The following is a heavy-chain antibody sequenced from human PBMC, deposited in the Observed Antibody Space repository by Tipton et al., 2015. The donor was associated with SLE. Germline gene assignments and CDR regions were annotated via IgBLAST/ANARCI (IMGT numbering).Heavy chain of an antibody. CDR2: IYYSGST. CDR1: GGSISSHY. V-gene: IGHV4-30-4*08. J-gene: IGHJ4*02. CDR3: ASINWAIHDFDY. Sequence: TLSLTCTVSGGSISSHYWSWIRQPPGKGLEWIGYIYYSGSTYYNPSLKSRVTISVDTSKNQFSLKLSSVTAADTAVYYCASINWAIHDFDYWGQGTLVTVSS. D-gene: IGHD7-27*01.